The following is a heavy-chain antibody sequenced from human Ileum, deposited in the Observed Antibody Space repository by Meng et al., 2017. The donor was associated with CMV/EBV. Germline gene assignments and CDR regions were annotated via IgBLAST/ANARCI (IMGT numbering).Heavy chain of an antibody. Sequence: EVQLVESGGDLVQPGGSLKLSCAASGFMLSDSRLHWVRQASGKGPEWVGRITSKTNGHATEYAASVEGRFTIFRDDSNNTAYLQMNNLKTDDTAVYYCTTLGSSDRGTRDHWGQGTLVTVSS. J-gene: IGHJ4*02. D-gene: IGHD1-26*01. CDR1: GFMLSDSR. CDR2: ITSKTNGHAT. CDR3: TTLGSSDRGTRDH. V-gene: IGHV3-73*01.